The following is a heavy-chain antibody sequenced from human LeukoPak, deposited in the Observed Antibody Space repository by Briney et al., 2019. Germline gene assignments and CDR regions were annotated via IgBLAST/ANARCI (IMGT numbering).Heavy chain of an antibody. CDR3: AQGRIGFSGLADY. D-gene: IGHD1-26*01. Sequence: SGGSLRLSCAASGFTFSSYGMNWVRQAPGKGLEWVSYISSDSSSINYADSVKGRFTITRDNAKCSLLLQMNSVRAEDTAVYYCAQGRIGFSGLADYWGQGTLVTASS. CDR2: ISSDSSSI. CDR1: GFTFSSYG. J-gene: IGHJ4*02. V-gene: IGHV3-48*04.